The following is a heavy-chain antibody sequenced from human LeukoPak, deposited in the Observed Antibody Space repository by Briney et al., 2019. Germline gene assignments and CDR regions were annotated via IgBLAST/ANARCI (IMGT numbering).Heavy chain of an antibody. CDR2: ISESGSGT. CDR1: GFTFNTCA. Sequence: QPGGSLRLSCEASGFTFNTCAMSWVRQAPGKGLEWVSAISESGSGTYYADSVKGRFTISRDNSKNTLYLQMNSLRAEDTAVYYCAKDRSPGVYYYDSSGYWSAWGQGTLVTVSS. J-gene: IGHJ5*02. V-gene: IGHV3-23*01. CDR3: AKDRSPGVYYYDSSGYWSA. D-gene: IGHD3-22*01.